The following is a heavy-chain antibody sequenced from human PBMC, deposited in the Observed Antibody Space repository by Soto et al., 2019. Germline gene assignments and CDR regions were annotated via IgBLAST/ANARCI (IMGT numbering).Heavy chain of an antibody. V-gene: IGHV1-69*08. D-gene: IGHD3-3*01. J-gene: IGHJ6*03. CDR2: IIPILGIA. CDR1: GGTFSSYT. Sequence: QVQLVQSGAEVKKPGSSVKVSCKASGGTFSSYTISWVRQAPGQGFEWMGRIIPILGIANYAQKFQGRVTSTADKSTSTAYMELSSLRSEDTAVYYCARDLGPYYDFWSGYQYYYYYYYMDVWGKGTTVTVSS. CDR3: ARDLGPYYDFWSGYQYYYYYYYMDV.